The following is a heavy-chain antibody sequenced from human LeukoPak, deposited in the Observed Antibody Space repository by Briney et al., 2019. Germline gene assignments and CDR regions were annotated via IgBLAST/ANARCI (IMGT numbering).Heavy chain of an antibody. CDR1: GFTFSFYA. V-gene: IGHV3-23*01. CDR3: AKSFYYESSGYPRGPDY. D-gene: IGHD3-22*01. CDR2: ISGSADST. J-gene: IGHJ4*02. Sequence: GGSLRLSCAASGFTFSFYAMSWVRQAPGKGLEWVSAISGSADSTYYADSVKGRFTISRDNSRDTLYLQMNSLRAEDTAVYYCAKSFYYESSGYPRGPDYWGQGTLVTVSS.